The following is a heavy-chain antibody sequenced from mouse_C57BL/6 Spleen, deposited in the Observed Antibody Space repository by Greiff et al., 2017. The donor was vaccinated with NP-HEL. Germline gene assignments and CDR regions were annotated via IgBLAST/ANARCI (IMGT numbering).Heavy chain of an antibody. CDR1: GYTFTDYN. D-gene: IGHD1-1*01. J-gene: IGHJ3*01. CDR3: ARRSSYGFAY. CDR2: INPNNGGT. Sequence: EVQLQQSGPELVKPGASVKIPCKASGYTFTDYNMDWVKQSHGKSLEWIGDINPNNGGTIYNQKFKGKATLTVDKSSSTAYMELRSLTSEDTAVYYCARRSSYGFAYWGQGTLVTVSA. V-gene: IGHV1-18*01.